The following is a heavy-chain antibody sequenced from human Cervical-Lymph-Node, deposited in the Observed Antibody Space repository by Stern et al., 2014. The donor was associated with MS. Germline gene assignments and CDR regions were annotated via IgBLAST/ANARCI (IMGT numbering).Heavy chain of an antibody. CDR3: ARDRGVGGLFDY. CDR2: CNASGST. J-gene: IGHJ4*02. V-gene: IGHV4-61*02. D-gene: IGHD3-10*01. Sequence: VQLVESGPGLVKPTQTLSLTCTASGDSIYSGTYYWSWIRQSAGKGLEWIGRCNASGSTNSNPSLKSRLPMSIDTSKNQFSLRLSSVTAADTAVYYCARDRGVGGLFDYWGQGTLGIVSS. CDR1: GDSIYSGTYY.